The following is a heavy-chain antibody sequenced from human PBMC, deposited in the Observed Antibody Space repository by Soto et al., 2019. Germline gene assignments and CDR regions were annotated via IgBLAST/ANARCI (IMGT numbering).Heavy chain of an antibody. CDR1: GFTFSDYY. CDR2: ISSSSYT. V-gene: IGHV3-11*06. CDR3: ARDHYCSSTSCYARGYNWFDP. Sequence: GGSLRLSCAASGFTFSDYYMSWIRQAPGKGLEWVSYISSSSYTNYADSVKGRFTISRDNAKNSLYLQMNSLRAEDTAVYYCARDHYCSSTSCYARGYNWFDPWGQGTLVTVSS. J-gene: IGHJ5*02. D-gene: IGHD2-2*01.